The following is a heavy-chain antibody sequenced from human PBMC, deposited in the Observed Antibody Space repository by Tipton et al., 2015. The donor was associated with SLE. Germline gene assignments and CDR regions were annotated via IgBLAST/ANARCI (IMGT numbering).Heavy chain of an antibody. V-gene: IGHV4-59*02. Sequence: TLSLTCTVSGASVSSFCWNWIRQSPGKGLEWIACVCNSVSTNYDPSLKSRGTISADTSKNQFSLKLTSVTVADTAVYYCTRGGRGDGANPFDPWGQGTLVTVSS. J-gene: IGHJ5*02. CDR2: VCNSVST. CDR1: GASVSSFC. CDR3: TRGGRGDGANPFDP. D-gene: IGHD4/OR15-4a*01.